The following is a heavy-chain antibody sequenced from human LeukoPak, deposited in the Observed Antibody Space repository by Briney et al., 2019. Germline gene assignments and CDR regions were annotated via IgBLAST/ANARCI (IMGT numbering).Heavy chain of an antibody. J-gene: IGHJ4*02. CDR3: FLYCSSTSCYSVRGY. CDR1: GFTVSSSS. CDR2: IYSGGST. V-gene: IGHV3-66*02. Sequence: GGSLRLSCAASGFTVSSSSMNWVRLGPGKGLEGVSVIYSGGSTYYADSVKGRFTISRDNSKNTLYLQMNSLRAEDTAVYYCFLYCSSTSCYSVRGYWGQGTLVTVSS. D-gene: IGHD2-2*01.